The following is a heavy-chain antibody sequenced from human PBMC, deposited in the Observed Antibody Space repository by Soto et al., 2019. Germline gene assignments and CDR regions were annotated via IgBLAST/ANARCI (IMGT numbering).Heavy chain of an antibody. Sequence: SETLSLTCAVYGGFFNDFHWSWIRQPPGKRLEWIGEINQGGSTNYNPSLKSRVTISIDTSKNQFSLRLSSVTAADTAVYYCARVDDIWGQGTMVTVSS. CDR2: INQGGST. CDR1: GGFFNDFH. J-gene: IGHJ3*02. V-gene: IGHV4-34*01. CDR3: ARVDDI.